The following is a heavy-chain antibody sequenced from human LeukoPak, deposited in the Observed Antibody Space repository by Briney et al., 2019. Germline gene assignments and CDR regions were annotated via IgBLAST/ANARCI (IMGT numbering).Heavy chain of an antibody. V-gene: IGHV1-69*13. CDR2: IIPIFGTA. CDR3: ARDSYSRSSGWYGVGNFDY. Sequence: GASVKVSCKASGGTFSSYAISWVRQAPGQGLEWMGGIIPIFGTANYAQKFQGRVTITADESTSTAYMELSSLRSEDTAVYYCARDSYSRSSGWYGVGNFDYWGQGTLVTVSS. D-gene: IGHD6-19*01. CDR1: GGTFSSYA. J-gene: IGHJ4*02.